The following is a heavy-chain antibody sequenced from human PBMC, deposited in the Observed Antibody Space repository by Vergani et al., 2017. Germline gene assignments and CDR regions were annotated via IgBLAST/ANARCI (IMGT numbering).Heavy chain of an antibody. CDR3: ARGYYDYVWGSYRSATSFDY. J-gene: IGHJ4*02. CDR1: GYTFTSYY. Sequence: QVQLVQSGAEVKKPGASVKVSCKASGYTFTSYYMHWVRQAPGQGLEWMGIINPSGGSTSYAQKFQGRVTMTRDTSTSTVYMELSSLRSEDTAVYYCARGYYDYVWGSYRSATSFDYWGQGTLVTVSS. CDR2: INPSGGST. V-gene: IGHV1-46*01. D-gene: IGHD3-16*02.